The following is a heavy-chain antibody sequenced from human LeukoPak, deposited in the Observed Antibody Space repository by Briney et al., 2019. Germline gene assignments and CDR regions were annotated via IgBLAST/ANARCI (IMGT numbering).Heavy chain of an antibody. Sequence: GGSLRLSCAASGFTFSSYWMHWVRQAPGKGLVWVSRINNDGSRTTYADSVKGRFTISRDNAKNSVFLQMNNLRVEDTAIYYCARRGYHDSSGYDYWGQRTPVTVSS. CDR2: INNDGSRT. V-gene: IGHV3-74*01. J-gene: IGHJ4*02. CDR1: GFTFSSYW. D-gene: IGHD3-22*01. CDR3: ARRGYHDSSGYDY.